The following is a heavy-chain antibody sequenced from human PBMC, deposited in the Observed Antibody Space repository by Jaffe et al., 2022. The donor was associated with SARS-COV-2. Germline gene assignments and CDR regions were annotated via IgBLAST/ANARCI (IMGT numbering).Heavy chain of an antibody. V-gene: IGHV3-7*01. J-gene: IGHJ4*02. CDR1: GFTFGNFW. Sequence: EVQLVESGGGLVQPGGSLRLSCAASGFTFGNFWMSWVRQAAGKGLEWVGGIKPDGSEAFYAESVKGRFTISRDEARSSLYLQMSNLRVEDTAVYYCSRDFQGYWGQGSQVTVSS. CDR3: SRDFQGY. CDR2: IKPDGSEA.